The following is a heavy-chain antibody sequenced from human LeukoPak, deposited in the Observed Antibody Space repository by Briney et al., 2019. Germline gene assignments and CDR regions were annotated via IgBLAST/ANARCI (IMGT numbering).Heavy chain of an antibody. V-gene: IGHV3-33*06. CDR3: AKDCYDFWSGYEGYYFDY. CDR1: GFTFSSYG. CDR2: IWYDGSNK. J-gene: IGHJ4*02. Sequence: PGGSLRLSCAASGFTFSSYGMHWVRQAPGKGLEWVAVIWYDGSNKYYADSVKGRFTISRDNPKNTLYLQMNSLRAEDTAVYYCAKDCYDFWSGYEGYYFDYWGQGTLVTVSS. D-gene: IGHD3-3*01.